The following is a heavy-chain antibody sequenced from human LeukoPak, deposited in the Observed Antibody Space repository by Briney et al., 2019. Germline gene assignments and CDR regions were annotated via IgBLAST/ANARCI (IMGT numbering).Heavy chain of an antibody. CDR2: ISVSGGST. CDR1: GFTFSSYA. V-gene: IGHV3-23*01. Sequence: GGSLRLSCAASGFTFSSYAMSWVRQAPGKGLEWVSAISVSGGSTYYADSVKGRFTISRDNSKNTLYLQMNSLRAEDTAVYYCAGTYYYDSSGSYYYYMDVWGKGTTVTVSS. D-gene: IGHD3-22*01. J-gene: IGHJ6*03. CDR3: AGTYYYDSSGSYYYYMDV.